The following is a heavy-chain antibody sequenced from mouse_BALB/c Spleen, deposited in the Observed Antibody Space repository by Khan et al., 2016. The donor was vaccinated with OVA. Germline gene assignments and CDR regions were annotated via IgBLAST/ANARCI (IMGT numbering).Heavy chain of an antibody. J-gene: IGHJ3*01. V-gene: IGHV3-6*02. CDR2: IRYDGNT. Sequence: EVQLQESGPGLVKPSQSLSLTCSVTGYSITNGYFWNWLRQFPGNNLEWMGYIRYDGNTNYNPSLKNRISITRDTSKNQFFLNLNSVTPEDTATYYCARGVSSGPAWFTYWGQGTLVTVSA. D-gene: IGHD3-1*01. CDR1: GYSITNGYF. CDR3: ARGVSSGPAWFTY.